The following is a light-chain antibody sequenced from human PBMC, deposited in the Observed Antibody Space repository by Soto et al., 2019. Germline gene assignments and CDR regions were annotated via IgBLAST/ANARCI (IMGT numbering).Light chain of an antibody. CDR2: GAS. CDR3: QQYGSSSIT. CDR1: QSVSSSY. V-gene: IGKV3-20*01. Sequence: EIVLTQSPGTPSLSPGEKATLSCRASQSVSSSYLAWYQQKPGQAPRLLIYGASSRATGIPDRFSGSGSGTDFTLTISRLEPEDFAVYYCQQYGSSSITFGQGTRLEIK. J-gene: IGKJ5*01.